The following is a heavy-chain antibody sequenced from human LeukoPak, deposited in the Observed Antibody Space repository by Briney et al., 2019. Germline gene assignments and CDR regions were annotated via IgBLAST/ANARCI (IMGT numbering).Heavy chain of an antibody. Sequence: SVKVSCKASGGTFSSYAISWVRQAPGQGLEWMGGIIPVFGTPNYAQEFQGRVTITADESTSTTYMELSSLRSEDTAVYYCARGIGIPGRHQRFDPWGQGTLVTVSS. J-gene: IGHJ5*02. CDR2: IIPVFGTP. V-gene: IGHV1-69*13. CDR1: GGTFSSYA. D-gene: IGHD2/OR15-2a*01. CDR3: ARGIGIPGRHQRFDP.